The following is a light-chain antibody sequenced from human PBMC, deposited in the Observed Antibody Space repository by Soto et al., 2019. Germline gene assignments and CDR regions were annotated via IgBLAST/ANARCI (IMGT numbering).Light chain of an antibody. CDR3: QQSYSTPYT. V-gene: IGKV1-39*01. CDR2: IAS. CDR1: QSISNY. J-gene: IGKJ2*01. Sequence: DIHMTQSPSSLSASVGDRVTITCRASQSISNYLNWYQQKPGKAPNLLIYIASNLHSGVPSRFSGSGSGTDFTLTISSLQPEDFATYYCQQSYSTPYTFDQGTKLDI.